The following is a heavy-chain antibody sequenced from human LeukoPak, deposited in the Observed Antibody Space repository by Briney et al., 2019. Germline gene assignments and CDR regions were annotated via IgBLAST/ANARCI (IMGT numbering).Heavy chain of an antibody. CDR1: GFTFSSYA. CDR2: ISSSISDI. Sequence: GGSLRLSRAASGFTFSSYAMSWVRQAPGKGLEWGSSISSSISDIYYAGSVKGRFTSSRDNARNALSLQMTSLRPEDTAVYYCARQPQNYGDFRFDYWGQGTLVTVSS. J-gene: IGHJ4*02. V-gene: IGHV3-21*01. CDR3: ARQPQNYGDFRFDY. D-gene: IGHD4-17*01.